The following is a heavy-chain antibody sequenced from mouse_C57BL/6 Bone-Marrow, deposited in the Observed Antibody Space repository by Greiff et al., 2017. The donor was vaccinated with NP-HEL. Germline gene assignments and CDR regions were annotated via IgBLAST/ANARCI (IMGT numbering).Heavy chain of an antibody. Sequence: VMLVESGPGLVQPSQSLSITCTVSGFSLTSYGVHWVRQSPGKGLEWLGVIWSGGSTDYNAAFISRLSISKDNSKSQVFFKMNSLQADDTAIHYCARTAYGSSYEGFAYWGQGTLVTVSA. D-gene: IGHD1-1*01. V-gene: IGHV2-2*01. CDR2: IWSGGST. CDR3: ARTAYGSSYEGFAY. CDR1: GFSLTSYG. J-gene: IGHJ3*01.